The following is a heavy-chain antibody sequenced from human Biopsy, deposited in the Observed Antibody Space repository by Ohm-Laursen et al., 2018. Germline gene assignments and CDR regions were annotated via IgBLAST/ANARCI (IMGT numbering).Heavy chain of an antibody. D-gene: IGHD3-10*01. CDR1: GYTFTSYG. CDR3: ASGNIGGVGLDV. CDR2: IIPILGTV. V-gene: IGHV1-69*04. J-gene: IGHJ6*02. Sequence: GASVKVSCKSSGYTFTSYGISWVRQAPGQGLDWMGRIIPILGTVDYGQNFQGRVTIRADTSTTFLELTSLRYDDTAVYYCASGNIGGVGLDVWGLGTTVTVSS.